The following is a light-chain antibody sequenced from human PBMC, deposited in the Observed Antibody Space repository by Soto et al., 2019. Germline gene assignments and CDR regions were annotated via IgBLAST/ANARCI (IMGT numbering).Light chain of an antibody. Sequence: EIVLTQSPAILSLSPGERATLSCRASESVRSRLAWYQQKPGQPPRLLIFDASNRATGIPARFSGSGSGTDFTLTISSLEHEDFPVYYCQQSTNWACTFGPGTKVDIK. V-gene: IGKV3-11*01. CDR1: ESVRSR. J-gene: IGKJ3*01. CDR3: QQSTNWACT. CDR2: DAS.